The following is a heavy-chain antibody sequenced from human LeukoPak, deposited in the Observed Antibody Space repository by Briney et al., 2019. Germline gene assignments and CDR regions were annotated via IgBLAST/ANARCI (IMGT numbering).Heavy chain of an antibody. CDR2: ISGSGSST. CDR3: AKDSRLTGDTYYFDY. V-gene: IGHV3-23*01. Sequence: PGGSLRLSCAASGSTFSSYAMGWVRQAPGKGMEWVSSISGSGSSTYYTDSVKGRFTISRDNSKNTLFLQMNSLRAEDTAVYYCAKDSRLTGDTYYFDYWGQGTLVTVSS. J-gene: IGHJ4*02. D-gene: IGHD7-27*01. CDR1: GSTFSSYA.